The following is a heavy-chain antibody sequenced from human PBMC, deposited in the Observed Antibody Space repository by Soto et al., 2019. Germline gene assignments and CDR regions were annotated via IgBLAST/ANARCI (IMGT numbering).Heavy chain of an antibody. J-gene: IGHJ4*02. CDR2: ISSNGGST. D-gene: IGHD3-16*01. V-gene: IGHV3-64D*06. CDR1: GFTFSSYA. Sequence: GGSLRLSCSASGFTFSSYAMHWVRQAPGKGLEYVSAISSNGGSTYYADSVKGRFTISRDNSKNTLYLQMSSLRAEDTAVYYCVKSRASPWGDYWGQGTLVTVSS. CDR3: VKSRASPWGDY.